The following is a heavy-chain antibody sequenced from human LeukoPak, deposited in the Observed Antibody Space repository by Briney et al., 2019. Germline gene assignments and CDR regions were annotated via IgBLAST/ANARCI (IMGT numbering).Heavy chain of an antibody. Sequence: GGSLRLSCAASGFTFSSYEMNWVRQAPGKGLEWVSYISSSGSTIYYADSVKGRFTISRDNSKNTLYLQMNSLRAEDTAVYYCAKSAYGSRGGWFDPWGQGTLVTVSS. J-gene: IGHJ5*02. V-gene: IGHV3-48*03. D-gene: IGHD3-10*01. CDR1: GFTFSSYE. CDR2: ISSSGSTI. CDR3: AKSAYGSRGGWFDP.